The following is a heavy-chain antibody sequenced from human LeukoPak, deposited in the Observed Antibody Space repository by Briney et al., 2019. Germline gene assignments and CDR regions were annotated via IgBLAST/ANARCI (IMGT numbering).Heavy chain of an antibody. Sequence: ASVNVSCKASGYTFTSYGISWVRQAPGQELEWMGWISAYNGNTNYAQKLQGRVTMTTDTSTSTAYMELRSLRSDDTAVYYCARDTPVTTSYSFDYWGQGTLVTVSS. CDR1: GYTFTSYG. D-gene: IGHD4-17*01. V-gene: IGHV1-18*01. CDR3: ARDTPVTTSYSFDY. J-gene: IGHJ4*02. CDR2: ISAYNGNT.